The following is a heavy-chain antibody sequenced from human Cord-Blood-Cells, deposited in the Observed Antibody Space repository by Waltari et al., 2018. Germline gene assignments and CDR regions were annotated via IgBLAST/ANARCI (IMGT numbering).Heavy chain of an antibody. J-gene: IGHJ4*02. CDR1: GGSISSSRYY. Sequence: QLQLQESGPGLVKPSETLSLTCTVSGGSISSSRYYWGWIRQPPGKGLEWIGSIYYSGSTYYNPSLKSRVTISVDTSKNQFSLKLSSVTAADTAVYYCARHVRMMGATKNWGQGTLVTVSS. V-gene: IGHV4-39*01. CDR2: IYYSGST. D-gene: IGHD1-26*01. CDR3: ARHVRMMGATKN.